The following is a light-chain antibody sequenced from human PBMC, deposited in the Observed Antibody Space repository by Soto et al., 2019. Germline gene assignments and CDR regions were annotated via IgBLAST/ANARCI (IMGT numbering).Light chain of an antibody. CDR2: ATS. J-gene: IGKJ4*01. CDR3: QQYYTTPPT. Sequence: DIQMTQSPSSLSASVGDRVTVTCLASQNIKNYLNWYQQKPGRAPNLLIYATSSLQNGVPDRFSGSGSGTDFTLTISNLQAEDVAVYYCQQYYTTPPTFGGGTKVDIK. V-gene: IGKV1-39*01. CDR1: QNIKNY.